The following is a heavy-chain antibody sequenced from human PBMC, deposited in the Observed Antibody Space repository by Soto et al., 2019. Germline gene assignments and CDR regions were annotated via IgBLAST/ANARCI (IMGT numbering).Heavy chain of an antibody. CDR1: GFTFSSYS. D-gene: IGHD1-26*01. Sequence: EVQLLQSGGGLVQPGGSLRLSCAASGFTFSSYSIYWVRQAPGKGLEWVSGISGSGSGTYYADSVKGRFTISRDNSKNTLYLLMSSLRAEDTAVYYCARDQDNVVTVGGSYYYYYGMDVWGQGTTVTVSS. CDR2: ISGSGSGT. CDR3: ARDQDNVVTVGGSYYYYYGMDV. J-gene: IGHJ6*02. V-gene: IGHV3-23*01.